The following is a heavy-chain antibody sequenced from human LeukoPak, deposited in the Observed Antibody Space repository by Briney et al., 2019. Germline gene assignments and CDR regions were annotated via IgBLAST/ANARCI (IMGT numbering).Heavy chain of an antibody. CDR2: GFYSGSA. CDR3: ARLRGAMTPVTSDFDY. CDR1: GGSISGSSYY. Sequence: SETLSLTCTVSGGSISGSSYYWAWIRQPPGKGLEWIGSGFYSGSAYYNPSLKSRLTISVDTSKNQFSLDLSSVTAADTAVYFCARLRGAMTPVTSDFDYWGQGTLVTVSS. V-gene: IGHV4-39*01. D-gene: IGHD4-17*01. J-gene: IGHJ4*02.